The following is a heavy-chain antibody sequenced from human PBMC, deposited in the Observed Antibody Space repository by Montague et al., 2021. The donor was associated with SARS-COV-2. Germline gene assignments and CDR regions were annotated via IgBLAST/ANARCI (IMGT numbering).Heavy chain of an antibody. CDR3: ARSAFRYFDRPGMDV. J-gene: IGHJ6*02. Sequence: TLSLTCTVSGGSIRSDGFYWNWIRQPAGKGLEWIGRIDASGTTNYXXXLKSRVIISLDRSKNQFSLKLSSVIAADTAVHYCARSAFRYFDRPGMDVWGQGTTVTVSS. D-gene: IGHD3-9*01. V-gene: IGHV4-61*02. CDR2: IDASGTT. CDR1: GGSIRSDGFY.